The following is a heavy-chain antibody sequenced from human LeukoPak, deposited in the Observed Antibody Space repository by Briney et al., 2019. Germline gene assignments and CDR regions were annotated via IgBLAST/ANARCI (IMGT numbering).Heavy chain of an antibody. CDR1: GFIFTKYV. CDR2: INYDGAYT. CDR3: AKDLSTGSGYYISGSYSPSEF. J-gene: IGHJ4*02. Sequence: QPGGSLRLSCAASGFIFTKYVFSWVRQAPGKGLEWVSDINYDGAYTNYADSVKGRFTISRDNSKNTLYLQMNSLRAEDTAVYFCAKDLSTGSGYYISGSYSPSEFWGQGTLVTVSS. V-gene: IGHV3-23*01. D-gene: IGHD3-10*01.